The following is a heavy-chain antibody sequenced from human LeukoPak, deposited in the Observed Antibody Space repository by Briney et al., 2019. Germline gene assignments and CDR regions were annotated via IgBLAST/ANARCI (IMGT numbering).Heavy chain of an antibody. D-gene: IGHD3-10*01. V-gene: IGHV1-18*01. J-gene: IGHJ4*02. CDR3: ARCHYYGLGNYARVYSPDY. CDR2: ISVYNDHT. Sequence: GASVKVSCKASGYNFNNYGIAWVRQAPGQGLEWMGWISVYNDHTSYAQKVQDRVAMTTDTATDTAYMELRSLRFDDTAVYYCARCHYYGLGNYARVYSPDYWGQGTLVTVSS. CDR1: GYNFNNYG.